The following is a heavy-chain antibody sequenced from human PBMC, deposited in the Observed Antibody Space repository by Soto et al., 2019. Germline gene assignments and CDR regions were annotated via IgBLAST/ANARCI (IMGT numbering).Heavy chain of an antibody. J-gene: IGHJ4*02. Sequence: QVQLQESGPGLVKPSQTLSLTCTVSGGSISSGGYYWSWIRQHPGKGLEWIGYIYYSGSTYYNPSLKSRVTISGDTSKNQCSLKLNSVTAADTAVYYCARSSTSATYFDYWGQGTLVTVSS. CDR3: ARSSTSATYFDY. V-gene: IGHV4-31*03. CDR1: GGSISSGGYY. D-gene: IGHD2-2*01. CDR2: IYYSGST.